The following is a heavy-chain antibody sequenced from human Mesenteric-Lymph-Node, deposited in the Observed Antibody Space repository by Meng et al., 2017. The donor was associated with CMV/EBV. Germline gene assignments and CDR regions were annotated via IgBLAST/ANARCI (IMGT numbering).Heavy chain of an antibody. J-gene: IGHJ5*02. D-gene: IGHD3-22*01. CDR1: GYTLTGYF. CDR3: AREGMYYYDTSGMKWFDP. V-gene: IGHV1-2*02. CDR2: IHPNSGGT. Sequence: ASVKVSCKASGYTLTGYFIHWVRQAPGQGLEWMGWIHPNSGGTNLAQKFQGRVTMTRDTSISTAYMELSRLRPDDTAVYYCAREGMYYYDTSGMKWFDPWGQGTLVTVSS.